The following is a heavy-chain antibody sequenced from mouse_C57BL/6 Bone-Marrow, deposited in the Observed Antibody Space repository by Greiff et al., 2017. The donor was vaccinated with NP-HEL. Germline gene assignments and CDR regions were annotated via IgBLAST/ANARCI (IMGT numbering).Heavy chain of an antibody. CDR1: GFTFSSYA. CDR3: AREGYYGAY. D-gene: IGHD1-1*01. Sequence: EVKLVESGGGLVKPGGSLKLSCAASGFTFSSYAMSWVRQTPEKRLEWVATISDGGSYTYYPDNVKGRFTISRDNAKNNLYLQMSHLKSEDTAMYYCAREGYYGAYWGQGTLVTVSA. J-gene: IGHJ3*01. V-gene: IGHV5-4*01. CDR2: ISDGGSYT.